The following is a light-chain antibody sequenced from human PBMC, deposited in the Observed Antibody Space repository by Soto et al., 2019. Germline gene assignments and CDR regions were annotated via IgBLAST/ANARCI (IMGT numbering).Light chain of an antibody. CDR3: YSAADNMRV. CDR1: VLAKKY. Sequence: SSCLTQPSSVSVSPGQTARITCSGDVLAKKYARWFQQKPGQAPVLVIYKDSERPSGIPERFSGSSSGTTVTLTISGAQVEDEADYYCYSAADNMRVFGTGTKVTVL. CDR2: KDS. J-gene: IGLJ1*01. V-gene: IGLV3-27*01.